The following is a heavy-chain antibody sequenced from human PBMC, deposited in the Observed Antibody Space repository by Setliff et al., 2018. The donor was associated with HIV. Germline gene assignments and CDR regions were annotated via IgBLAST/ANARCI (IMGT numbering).Heavy chain of an antibody. CDR3: ARVSQDLLGAFDI. V-gene: IGHV4-31*02. CDR1: GGSISSGGYY. D-gene: IGHD7-27*01. Sequence: PSETLSLTCTVSGGSISSGGYYWSWIRQHPGKGLEWIGYIFYSGSTYYNPSLKSRVTISVDSSKNQFFLKLTSVTAADTAMYYCARVSQDLLGAFDIWGQGTMVT. J-gene: IGHJ3*02. CDR2: IFYSGST.